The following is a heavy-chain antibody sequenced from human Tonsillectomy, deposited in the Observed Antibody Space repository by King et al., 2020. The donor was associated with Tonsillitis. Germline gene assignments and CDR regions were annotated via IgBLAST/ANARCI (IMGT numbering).Heavy chain of an antibody. CDR2: IYYSGST. Sequence: MQLQESGPGLVKPYETLSLTCTVFGVSISSYYWSWVRQPPGKGREWNWYIYYSGSTTYNPSLKSRVTISVDTSKNQFSLKLRSVTAADTAVYYCARDWGGSSPYYYYYYMDVWGKGTTVTVSS. V-gene: IGHV4-59*01. J-gene: IGHJ6*03. D-gene: IGHD6-6*01. CDR3: ARDWGGSSPYYYYYYMDV. CDR1: GVSISSYY.